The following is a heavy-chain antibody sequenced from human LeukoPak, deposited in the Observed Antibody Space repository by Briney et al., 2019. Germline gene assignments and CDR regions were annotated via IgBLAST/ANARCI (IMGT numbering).Heavy chain of an antibody. J-gene: IGHJ4*02. CDR1: GFTFSSYA. Sequence: GGSLRLSCAASGFTFSSYAMSWVRQAPGKGLEWVSAISGSGGSTYYADSVKGRFTISRDNSKNTLYLQMNSLRAEDTAVYYCAKAALTYYDFWSGYDNFDYWGQGTLVTVSS. V-gene: IGHV3-23*01. CDR3: AKAALTYYDFWSGYDNFDY. D-gene: IGHD3-3*01. CDR2: ISGSGGST.